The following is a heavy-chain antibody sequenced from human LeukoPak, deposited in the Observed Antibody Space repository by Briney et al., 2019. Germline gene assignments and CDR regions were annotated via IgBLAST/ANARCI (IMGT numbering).Heavy chain of an antibody. CDR3: ARDRGYSYGLDAFDI. J-gene: IGHJ3*02. V-gene: IGHV4-59*01. D-gene: IGHD5-18*01. CDR1: GGSFSGYY. CDR2: IYYSGST. Sequence: SETLSLTCAVYGGSFSGYYWSWIRQPPGKGLEWSGYIYYSGSTNYNPSLKSRVTISVDTSKVQFSLKLSSVTAADTAVYYCARDRGYSYGLDAFDIWGQGTMVTVSS.